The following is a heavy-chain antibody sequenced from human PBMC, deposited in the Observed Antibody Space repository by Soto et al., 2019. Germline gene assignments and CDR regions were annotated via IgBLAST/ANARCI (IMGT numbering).Heavy chain of an antibody. V-gene: IGHV4-59*12. CDR3: AIDGRIGPRPFSYGHDG. J-gene: IGHJ6*01. CDR2: IYYSGST. Sequence: KGLEWIGYIYYSGSTNYNPSLKSRVTISVDTSKNQFSLKLSSVTAADTAVYYCAIDGRIGPRPFSYGHDG. D-gene: IGHD6-6*01.